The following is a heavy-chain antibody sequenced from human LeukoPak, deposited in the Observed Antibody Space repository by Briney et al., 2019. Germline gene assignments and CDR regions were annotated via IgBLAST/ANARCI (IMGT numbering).Heavy chain of an antibody. CDR1: GGTFSSYA. V-gene: IGHV1-69*13. CDR3: ARALNYYYGMDV. Sequence: SVKVSCKASGGTFSSYAISWVRQAPGQRLEWMGGIIPIFGTANYAQKFQGRVTITADESTSTAYMELSSLRSEDTAVYYCARALNYYYGMDVWGQGTTVTVSS. CDR2: IIPIFGTA. J-gene: IGHJ6*02.